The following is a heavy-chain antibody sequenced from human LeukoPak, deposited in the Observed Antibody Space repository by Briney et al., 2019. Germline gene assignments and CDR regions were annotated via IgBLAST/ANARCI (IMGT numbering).Heavy chain of an antibody. V-gene: IGHV1-8*03. Sequence: ASVKVSCKASGYTFTSYAMNWVRQATGQGLEWMGWMNPNSGNTGYAQKFQGRVTITRNTSISTAYMELSSLRSEDTAVYYCARSAAARPYYYYYYMDVWGKGTTVTVSS. CDR1: GYTFTSYA. D-gene: IGHD6-6*01. J-gene: IGHJ6*03. CDR3: ARSAAARPYYYYYYMDV. CDR2: MNPNSGNT.